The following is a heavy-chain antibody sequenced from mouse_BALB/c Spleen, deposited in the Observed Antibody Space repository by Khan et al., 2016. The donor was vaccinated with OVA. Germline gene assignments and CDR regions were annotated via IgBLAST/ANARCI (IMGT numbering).Heavy chain of an antibody. CDR2: IWAGGSK. J-gene: IGHJ1*01. CDR1: GFSLTSYG. D-gene: IGHD1-1*01. Sequence: QVQLKESGPGLVAPAQTLTITCTVSGFSLTSYGVHWVRQPPGKGLEWMGRIWAGGSKNYNSALMSRMTINKDNSKSHVFLKQNSLQTDDTAKYSYATDYCSSVEFFDVWGAGTTLTVSS. CDR3: ATDYCSSVEFFDV. V-gene: IGHV2-9*02.